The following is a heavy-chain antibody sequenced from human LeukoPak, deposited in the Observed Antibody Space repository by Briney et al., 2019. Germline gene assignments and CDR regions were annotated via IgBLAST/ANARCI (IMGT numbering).Heavy chain of an antibody. V-gene: IGHV3-33*01. CDR1: GFTFSTYG. J-gene: IGHJ3*02. CDR2: IWYDGSNK. CDR3: ASATLYSRSWYAAFDI. Sequence: GRSLRLSCAASGFTFSTYGMHWVRQAPGKGLEWVALIWYDGSNKYYADSVKGRFTISRDNSKNTLYLQMNSLRAEDTAVYYCASATLYSRSWYAAFDIWGQGTMVTVSS. D-gene: IGHD6-13*01.